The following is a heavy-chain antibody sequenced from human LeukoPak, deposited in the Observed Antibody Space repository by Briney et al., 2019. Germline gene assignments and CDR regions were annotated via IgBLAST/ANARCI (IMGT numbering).Heavy chain of an antibody. CDR2: IISTGDDT. V-gene: IGHV3-64D*09. CDR3: SRSKYSGSHSDY. Sequence: GGSLRLSCSASGFSFRTHTMHWVRQAPGKGLEYVSSIISTGDDTYYAESLKGRFTISRDNSENTLSLQMRSLRADDTAVYYCSRSKYSGSHSDYWGQGTLVTVSS. CDR1: GFSFRTHT. J-gene: IGHJ4*02. D-gene: IGHD1-26*01.